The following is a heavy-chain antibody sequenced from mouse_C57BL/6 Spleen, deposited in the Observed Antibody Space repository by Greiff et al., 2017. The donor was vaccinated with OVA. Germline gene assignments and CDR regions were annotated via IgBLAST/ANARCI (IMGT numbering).Heavy chain of an antibody. CDR3: AKWHYYGSSLCYFGY. V-gene: IGHV1-80*01. CDR1: GFAFSSYW. CDR2: IYPGDGDP. Sequence: VQLQQSGAELVKPGASVKISCKASGFAFSSYWMNWVKQRPGKGLEWIGQIYPGDGDPNYNGKFKGKATLTADKSSSTAYMQLSSLTSEDSAVYFCAKWHYYGSSLCYFGYWGQGTTLTVSS. D-gene: IGHD1-1*01. J-gene: IGHJ2*01.